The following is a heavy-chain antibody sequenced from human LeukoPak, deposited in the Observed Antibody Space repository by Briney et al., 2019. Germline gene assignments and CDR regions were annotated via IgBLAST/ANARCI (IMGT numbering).Heavy chain of an antibody. V-gene: IGHV4-39*01. CDR3: ARGPYSSSSADY. J-gene: IGHJ4*02. Sequence: NTSETLSLTCTVSGGSISSSSYYWGWIRQPPGKGLEWIGSIYYSGSTYYNPSLKSRVTISVDTSKNQFSLKLSSVTAADTAVYYCARGPYSSSSADYWGQGTLVTVSS. D-gene: IGHD6-6*01. CDR2: IYYSGST. CDR1: GGSISSSSYY.